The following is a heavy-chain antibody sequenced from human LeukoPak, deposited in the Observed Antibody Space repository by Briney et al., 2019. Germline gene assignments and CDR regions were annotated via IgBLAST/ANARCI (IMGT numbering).Heavy chain of an antibody. J-gene: IGHJ3*02. CDR3: ARESFGGDAFDI. D-gene: IGHD3-3*01. CDR1: GYTFTSYG. V-gene: IGHV1-18*01. CDR2: ISAYNGNT. Sequence: ASVKVSCKASGYTFTSYGISWVRQAPGQGLEWMGWISAYNGNTNYAQKLQGRVTMTTDTSTSTAYMELRRLRSDDTAVYYCARESFGGDAFDIWGQGTMVTVSS.